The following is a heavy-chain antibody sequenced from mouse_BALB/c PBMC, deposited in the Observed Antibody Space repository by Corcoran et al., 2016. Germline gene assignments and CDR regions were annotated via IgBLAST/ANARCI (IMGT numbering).Heavy chain of an antibody. Sequence: LVKPGASVKISCKASGYSFTDYYMHWVKQSHGKSLEWIGYISCYNGATSYNQKFKGKATFTVDTSSSTAYMQFNSLTSEDSAVYYCERRTGKGAMDYWGQGTSVTVSS. CDR2: ISCYNGAT. CDR1: GYSFTDYY. J-gene: IGHJ4*01. CDR3: ERRTGKGAMDY. V-gene: IGHV1S34*01.